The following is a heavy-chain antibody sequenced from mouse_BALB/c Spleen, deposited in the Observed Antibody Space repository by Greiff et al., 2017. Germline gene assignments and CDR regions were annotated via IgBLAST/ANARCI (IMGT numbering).Heavy chain of an antibody. CDR1: GFTFSSFG. CDR3: ARGYYDYDGYFDV. CDR2: ISSGSSTI. V-gene: IGHV5-17*02. Sequence: EVKLVESGGGLVQPGGSRKLSCAASGFTFSSFGMHWVRQAPEKGLEWVAYISSGSSTIYYADTVKGRFTISRDNPKNTLFLQMTSLRSEDTAMYYCARGYYDYDGYFDVWGAGTTVTVPS. J-gene: IGHJ1*01. D-gene: IGHD2-4*01.